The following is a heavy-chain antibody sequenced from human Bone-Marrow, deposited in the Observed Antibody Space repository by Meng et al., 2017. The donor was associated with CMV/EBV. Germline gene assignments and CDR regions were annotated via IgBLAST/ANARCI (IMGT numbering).Heavy chain of an antibody. D-gene: IGHD3-16*01. Sequence: SGPTLVKPTQTLTLTCNFSKFSLTGNGMCVSWVRQSPGKALEWLALIAWDDDKYYKTSLKTRLTISKDTSNKQVVLVMTNVDPVDTATYYCARVRSSGLAGGFYFDYWGQGIPVTVSS. V-gene: IGHV2-70*20. CDR3: ARVRSSGLAGGFYFDY. CDR1: KFSLTGNGMC. J-gene: IGHJ4*02. CDR2: IAWDDDK.